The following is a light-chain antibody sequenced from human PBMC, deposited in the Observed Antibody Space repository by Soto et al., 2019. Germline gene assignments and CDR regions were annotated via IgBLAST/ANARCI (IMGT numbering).Light chain of an antibody. J-gene: IGLJ2*01. V-gene: IGLV2-14*02. CDR1: SSDVGSYNL. CDR3: SSYTSSSTLFVV. CDR2: EGS. Sequence: QSVLTQPASVSGSPGQSITISCTGTSSDVGSYNLVSWYQQHPGKAPKLMIYEGSKRPSGVSNRFSGSKSGNTASLTISGLQAEDEADYYCSSYTSSSTLFVVFGGWTKLTVL.